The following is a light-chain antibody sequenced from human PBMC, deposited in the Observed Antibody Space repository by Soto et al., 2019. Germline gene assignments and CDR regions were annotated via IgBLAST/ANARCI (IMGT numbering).Light chain of an antibody. V-gene: IGLV3-1*01. CDR3: QAWDSSTALDV. CDR1: KLGDKY. Sequence: SYELTQPPSVAVSPGQTASITCSGDKLGDKYVCWYQQKPGQSPVVVIYKDTKRPSGIPERFSGSNSGNTATLTISGTQAMDEADYYCQAWDSSTALDVFGTGTKLTVL. J-gene: IGLJ1*01. CDR2: KDT.